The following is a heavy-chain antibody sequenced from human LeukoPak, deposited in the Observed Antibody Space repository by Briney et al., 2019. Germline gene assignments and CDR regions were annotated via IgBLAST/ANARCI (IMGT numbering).Heavy chain of an antibody. Sequence: GGSLRLSCVASGFTFSSYWMTWVRQAPGKGLEWVGHIKQDGSEKFYVDSVKGRFTISRDNAKNSLYLQMTSLRTEDTAVYYCARGVHYWGQGTLVTVSS. CDR2: IKQDGSEK. D-gene: IGHD2-8*01. J-gene: IGHJ4*02. CDR3: ARGVHY. V-gene: IGHV3-7*01. CDR1: GFTFSSYW.